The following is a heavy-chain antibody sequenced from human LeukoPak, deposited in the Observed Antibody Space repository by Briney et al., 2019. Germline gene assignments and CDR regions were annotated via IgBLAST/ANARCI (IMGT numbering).Heavy chain of an antibody. CDR1: GGSFSGYY. Sequence: SETLSLTCAVYGGSFSGYYWSWIRQPPGKGLEWIGEINHSGSTNYNPSLKSRVTISVDTSKNQFSLKLSSVTAADTAVYYCARDSYGYRAFDYWGQGTLVTVSS. CDR2: INHSGST. J-gene: IGHJ4*02. V-gene: IGHV4-34*01. D-gene: IGHD5-18*01. CDR3: ARDSYGYRAFDY.